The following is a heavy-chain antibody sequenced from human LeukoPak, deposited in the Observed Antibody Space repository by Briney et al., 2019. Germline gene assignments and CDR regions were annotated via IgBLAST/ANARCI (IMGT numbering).Heavy chain of an antibody. Sequence: SETLSLTCAVYGGSLSGYYWSWIRQPPGKGLEWIGEINHSGNTNYNPSLKSRVTMSVDTSKNHFYLKLSSVTAADTAVYFCARAGSAAFDIWGQGTMVTVSS. V-gene: IGHV4-34*10. D-gene: IGHD3-10*01. CDR3: ARAGSAAFDI. CDR2: INHSGNT. CDR1: GGSLSGYY. J-gene: IGHJ3*02.